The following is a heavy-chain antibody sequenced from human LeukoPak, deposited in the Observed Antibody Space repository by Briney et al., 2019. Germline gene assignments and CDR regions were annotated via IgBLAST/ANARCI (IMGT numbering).Heavy chain of an antibody. J-gene: IGHJ5*02. CDR3: AREVRGRALDP. Sequence: GGSLRLSCEASGFTFSSYAMSWVRQAPGKGLVWVSRIYNDGSIITDADSVKGRFTISRDNTKNTLYLQMNSLRAEDTAVYYCAREVRGRALDPWGQGTLVTVSS. CDR2: IYNDGSII. V-gene: IGHV3-74*01. CDR1: GFTFSSYA. D-gene: IGHD1-26*01.